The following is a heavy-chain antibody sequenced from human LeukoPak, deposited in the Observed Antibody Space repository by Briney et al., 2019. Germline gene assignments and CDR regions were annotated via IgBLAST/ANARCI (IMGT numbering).Heavy chain of an antibody. V-gene: IGHV1-46*03. CDR2: INPNDGSA. Sequence: GVSVKVSCKASGYTLTSYYMHWVRQTPGQGLEWMGIINPNDGSATYAQRFQGRVSMTRDTSTSTVYMDLQSLRSEDTAVYYCARGELLFDNWGQGTLVTVSS. J-gene: IGHJ4*02. CDR1: GYTLTSYY. CDR3: ARGELLFDN. D-gene: IGHD3-10*01.